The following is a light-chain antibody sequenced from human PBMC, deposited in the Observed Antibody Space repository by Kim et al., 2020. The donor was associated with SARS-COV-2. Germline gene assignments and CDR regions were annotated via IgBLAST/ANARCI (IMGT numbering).Light chain of an antibody. CDR3: MQSKEFPLG. Sequence: SASNSCKPSQRLLHKNGKYYVHWYLQRPRQPPQLLIHEISHRYSGVPERFSDSASGTDFTLKISRVEAEDVGVYYCMQSKEFPLGFGGGTKVDIK. J-gene: IGKJ4*01. CDR1: QRLLHKNGKYY. CDR2: EIS. V-gene: IGKV2D-29*01.